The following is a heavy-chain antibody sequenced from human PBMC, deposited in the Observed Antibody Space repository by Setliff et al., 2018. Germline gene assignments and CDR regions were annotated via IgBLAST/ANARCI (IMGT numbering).Heavy chain of an antibody. CDR3: AREGSRQGLNSFHYMDV. D-gene: IGHD6-19*01. J-gene: IGHJ6*03. Sequence: ASVKVSCKASGYTFTNNGIHWVRQTPGQRLEWMGWINAGTGNTQYSQGFHGRVTITRDTSASTAYVELSSLRSEDTAIYYCAREGSRQGLNSFHYMDVWGKGTTVTVSS. CDR1: GYTFTNNG. CDR2: INAGTGNT. V-gene: IGHV1-3*01.